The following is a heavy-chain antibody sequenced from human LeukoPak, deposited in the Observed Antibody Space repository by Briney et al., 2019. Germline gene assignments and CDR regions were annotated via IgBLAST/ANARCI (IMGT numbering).Heavy chain of an antibody. V-gene: IGHV3-9*01. CDR2: ISWNSGSI. D-gene: IGHD4-11*01. J-gene: IGHJ5*02. Sequence: PGRSLRLSCAASGFTFDDYAMHWVRQAPGKGLEWVSGISWNSGSIGYADSVKGRFTISRDNAKNSLYLQMNSLRAEDTALYYCAKGRYSKLPHNWFDPWGQGTLVTVSS. CDR3: AKGRYSKLPHNWFDP. CDR1: GFTFDDYA.